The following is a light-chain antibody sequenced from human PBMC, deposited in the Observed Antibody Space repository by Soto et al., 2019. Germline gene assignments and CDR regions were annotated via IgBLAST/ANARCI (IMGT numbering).Light chain of an antibody. J-gene: IGKJ1*01. V-gene: IGKV3-15*01. Sequence: EIVMTQSPATLSVSPGERVTLSCRASQSISSNLAWHQQRPGQAPRLLIYGVSTRATGIPARFSGSWSGTEFTLTISSLQSEDCAVYYCQKYNDWPPSWTFGQGTKVEIK. CDR3: QKYNDWPPSWT. CDR2: GVS. CDR1: QSISSN.